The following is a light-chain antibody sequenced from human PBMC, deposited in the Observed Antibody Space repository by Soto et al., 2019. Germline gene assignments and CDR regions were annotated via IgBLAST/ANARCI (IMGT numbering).Light chain of an antibody. J-gene: IGLJ3*02. V-gene: IGLV1-40*01. CDR1: NSNIGAGYD. CDR3: QSYDSGQSGHVL. CDR2: GNS. Sequence: QSVLTQPPSVSGAPGQRVTISCTGNNSNIGAGYDVLWYQQLPGTAPRLLIYGNSNRPSGVPDRFAGSKSGTSASVVITGLQADDEADYYCQSYDSGQSGHVLFGGGTQVTVL.